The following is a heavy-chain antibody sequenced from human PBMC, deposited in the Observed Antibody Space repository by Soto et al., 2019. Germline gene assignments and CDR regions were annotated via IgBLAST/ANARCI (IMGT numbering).Heavy chain of an antibody. CDR1: GFTVSSNY. Sequence: VGSLRLSCGASGFTVSSNYLSWVRQAPGKGLEWVSILYSGGYAYYADSVKGRFTLSRDHSKNTLYLQMNSLRAEDTAVYYCARVSYDVSRGYYFDYWGQGTLVTVSS. D-gene: IGHD3-3*01. CDR2: LYSGGYA. J-gene: IGHJ4*02. V-gene: IGHV3-53*01. CDR3: ARVSYDVSRGYYFDY.